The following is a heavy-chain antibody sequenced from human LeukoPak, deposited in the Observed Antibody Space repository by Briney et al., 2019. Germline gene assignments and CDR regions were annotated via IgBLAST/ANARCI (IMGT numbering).Heavy chain of an antibody. D-gene: IGHD6-19*01. CDR1: GYTFTTYD. V-gene: IGHV1-8*03. J-gene: IGHJ4*02. CDR2: MNLKSGNA. CDR3: ARVAGSIDY. Sequence: ASVKVSCKASGYTFTTYDIHWVRQATGQGLDWMGWMNLKSGNAGCAQNFQGSVTSTRDTSISTVYMELSGLRSEDTAVYYCARVAGSIDYWGQGTLVTVSS.